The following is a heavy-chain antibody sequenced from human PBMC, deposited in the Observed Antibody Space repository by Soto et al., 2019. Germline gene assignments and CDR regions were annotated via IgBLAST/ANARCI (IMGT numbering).Heavy chain of an antibody. V-gene: IGHV4-39*01. CDR2: IYYSGST. Sequence: QLQLQESGPGLVKPSETLSLTCIVSNGSISKSNYYWGWIRQPPGKGLEWIGSIYYSGSTYYNPSFESRVTVSVDTSNNQFSLKLTSVTAADTALYSCAPVSNYYYYGMDVWGQGTTVTVSS. CDR1: NGSISKSNYY. J-gene: IGHJ6*02. CDR3: APVSNYYYYGMDV. D-gene: IGHD2-8*01.